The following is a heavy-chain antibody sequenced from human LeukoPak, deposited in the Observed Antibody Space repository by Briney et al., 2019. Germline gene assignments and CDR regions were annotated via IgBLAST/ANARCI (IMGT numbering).Heavy chain of an antibody. V-gene: IGHV3-48*01. D-gene: IGHD1-26*01. CDR3: ARVGSRGDWFDY. J-gene: IGHJ5*01. CDR1: GVTFSTYN. CDR2: IKSGGNAV. Sequence: PGGSLRLSCAASGVTFSTYNRRWVRQTPGKGLEFLFYIKSGGNAVHYADSVKDRFTFSRDNAKNSLYLQMTGLRVEDSGIYYCARVGSRGDWFDYWGQGTRVTVSS.